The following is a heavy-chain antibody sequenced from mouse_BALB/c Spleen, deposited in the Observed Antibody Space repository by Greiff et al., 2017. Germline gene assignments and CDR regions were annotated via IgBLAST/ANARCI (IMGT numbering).Heavy chain of an antibody. CDR2: IDPSDSET. J-gene: IGHJ2*01. V-gene: IGHV1-69*02. D-gene: IGHD1-1*01. CDR1: GYTFTSYW. CDR3: TSDYGSSYYFDY. Sequence: QVQLKQSGAELVKPGAPVKLSCKASGYTFTSYWMNWVKQRPGRGLEWIGRIDPSDSETHYNQKFKGKATLTADKSSSTAYMELRSLTSEDSAVYYCTSDYGSSYYFDYWGQGTTLTVSS.